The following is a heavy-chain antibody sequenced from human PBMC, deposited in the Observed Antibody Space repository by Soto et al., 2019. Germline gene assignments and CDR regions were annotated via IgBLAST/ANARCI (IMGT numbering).Heavy chain of an antibody. J-gene: IGHJ6*02. Sequence: QVQLVQSGAEVKKPGASVKVSCKASGYTFTSYGISWVRQAPGQGLEWMGWISAYNGNTNYAQKLQGRVTMTTDTSTSTADMELRSLRSDDTAVYYCAWGGVYDYVWGSYPYYYYYGMDVWGQGTTVTVSS. V-gene: IGHV1-18*04. CDR3: AWGGVYDYVWGSYPYYYYYGMDV. CDR2: ISAYNGNT. CDR1: GYTFTSYG. D-gene: IGHD3-16*01.